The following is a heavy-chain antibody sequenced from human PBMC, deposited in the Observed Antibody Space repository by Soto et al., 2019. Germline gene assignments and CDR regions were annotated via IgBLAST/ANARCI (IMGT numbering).Heavy chain of an antibody. V-gene: IGHV3-7*03. D-gene: IGHD2-15*01. CDR1: GFTFSNHW. CDR3: TRGYCTGGSCYYEYYFDS. CDR2: IKADGSEE. Sequence: EVHLVESGGGLVQPGGSLRVSCAASGFTFSNHWMSWVRQAPGKGLECVAIIKADGSEEFYVDSVEGRFAISRDNAKSTLYLQMSSLRAEDSAVYYCTRGYCTGGSCYYEYYFDSWGQGTLVTVSS. J-gene: IGHJ4*02.